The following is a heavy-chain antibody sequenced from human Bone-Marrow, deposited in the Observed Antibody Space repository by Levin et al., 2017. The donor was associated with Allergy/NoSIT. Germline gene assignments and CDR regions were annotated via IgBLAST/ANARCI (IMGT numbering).Heavy chain of an antibody. CDR2: IKQDGSEK. D-gene: IGHD5-12*01. CDR1: GFRFSSYW. V-gene: IGHV3-7*02. J-gene: IGHJ4*02. CDR3: ATIPRAYSDCTDC. Sequence: QPGESLKISCVVSGFRFSSYWMSWVRQAPGKGLEWVANIKQDGSEKYYVDSVKGRFTISRDNAKNSLYLQMNSLRAEDTAMFYCATIPRAYSDCTDCWGQGTLVTVSS.